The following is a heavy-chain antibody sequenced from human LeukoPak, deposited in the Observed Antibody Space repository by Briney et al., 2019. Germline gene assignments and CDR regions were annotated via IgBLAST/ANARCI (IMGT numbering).Heavy chain of an antibody. J-gene: IGHJ4*02. V-gene: IGHV1-8*03. D-gene: IGHD6-6*01. CDR3: ARGRERGSSSSFTDY. CDR2: MNPNSANT. CDR1: GYTFTSYD. Sequence: GASVKVSCKASGYTFTSYDINWVRQATGRGLEWMGWMNPNSANTGYAQKFQGRVTITRNTSISTTYMELSSLRFEDTAVYYCARGRERGSSSSFTDYWGQGTLVTVSS.